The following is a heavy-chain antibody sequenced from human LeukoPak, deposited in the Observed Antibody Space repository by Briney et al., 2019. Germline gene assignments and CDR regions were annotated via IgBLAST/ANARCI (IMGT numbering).Heavy chain of an antibody. CDR3: ARHGPADDYGDYGADYYYGMDV. J-gene: IGHJ6*02. D-gene: IGHD4-17*01. CDR1: GGSFSGYY. Sequence: SETLSLTCAVYGGSFSGYYWSWIRQPPGKGLEWIGEINHSGSTNYNPSLKSRVTISVDTSKNQFSLKLSSVTAADTAVYCCARHGPADDYGDYGADYYYGMDVWGQGTTVTVSS. CDR2: INHSGST. V-gene: IGHV4-34*01.